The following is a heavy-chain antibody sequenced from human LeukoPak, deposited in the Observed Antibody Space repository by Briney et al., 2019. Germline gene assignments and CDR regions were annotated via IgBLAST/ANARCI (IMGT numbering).Heavy chain of an antibody. Sequence: GGSLRLSCAASGLTFSGSAMHWVRQASGKGLEWVGRIRSKANNYATAYAASVKGRFTISRDDPKNTAYLQMNSLKTEDTAVYYCTRPPDCSGGTCYYYYMDVWGKGTTVTVSS. V-gene: IGHV3-73*01. CDR1: GLTFSGSA. J-gene: IGHJ6*03. CDR2: IRSKANNYAT. D-gene: IGHD2-15*01. CDR3: TRPPDCSGGTCYYYYMDV.